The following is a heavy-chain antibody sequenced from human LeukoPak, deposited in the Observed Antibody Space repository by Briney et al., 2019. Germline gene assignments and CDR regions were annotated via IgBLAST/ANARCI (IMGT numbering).Heavy chain of an antibody. CDR3: ARGPYYYDSSGYLEGVFMDV. J-gene: IGHJ6*02. CDR2: IYSGGST. CDR1: GFTVSSNY. V-gene: IGHV3-66*01. Sequence: GGSLRLSCAASGFTVSSNYMSWVRQAPGKGLEWVSVIYSGGSTYYADSVKGRFTISRDNSKNTLYLQMNSLRAEDTAVYYCARGPYYYDSSGYLEGVFMDVWGQGTTVTVSS. D-gene: IGHD3-22*01.